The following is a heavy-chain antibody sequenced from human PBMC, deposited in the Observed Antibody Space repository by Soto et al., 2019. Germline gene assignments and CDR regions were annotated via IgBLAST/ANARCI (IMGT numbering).Heavy chain of an antibody. CDR1: GGSFSGYY. Sequence: SETLSLTCAVYGGSFSGYYWSWIRQPPGKGLEWIGEINHSGSTNYNPSLKSRVTISVDTSKNQFSLKLSSLTAADTAVYYCARGPYYYGSGSNIWARYSSSWYYFDYWGQGTLVTVSS. J-gene: IGHJ4*02. CDR3: ARGPYYYGSGSNIWARYSSSWYYFDY. V-gene: IGHV4-34*01. CDR2: INHSGST. D-gene: IGHD3-10*01.